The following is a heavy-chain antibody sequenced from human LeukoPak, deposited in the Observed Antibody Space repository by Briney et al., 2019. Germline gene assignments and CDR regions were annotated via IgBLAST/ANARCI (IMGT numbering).Heavy chain of an antibody. CDR2: VYYSGST. CDR3: ASYKRRDSSGYYCDAFDI. D-gene: IGHD3-22*01. J-gene: IGHJ3*02. CDR1: GGSISSSSYY. V-gene: IGHV4-39*01. Sequence: PSETLSLTCTVSGGSISSSSYYWGWIRQPPGKGLEWIGSVYYSGSTYYNPSLKSRVTISVDTSKNQFSLKLSSVTAADTAVYHCASYKRRDSSGYYCDAFDIWGQGTMVTVSS.